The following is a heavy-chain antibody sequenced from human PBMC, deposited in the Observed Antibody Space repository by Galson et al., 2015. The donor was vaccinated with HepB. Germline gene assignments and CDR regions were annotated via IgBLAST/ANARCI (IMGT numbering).Heavy chain of an antibody. CDR1: GFTFNNYW. D-gene: IGHD2/OR15-2a*01. V-gene: IGHV3-74*01. CDR3: ARGGSKGSFAY. J-gene: IGHJ4*02. CDR2: INDDGGTT. Sequence: SLRLSCAASGFTFNNYWMLWVRQAPGKELVWVSHINDDGGTTSCADSVKGRFSISRDNAKNTVYLQMNSLRAEDTAVYYCARGGSKGSFAYWGQGTLVTVSS.